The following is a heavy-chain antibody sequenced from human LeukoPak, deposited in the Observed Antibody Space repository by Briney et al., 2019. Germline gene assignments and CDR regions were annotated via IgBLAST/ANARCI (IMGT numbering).Heavy chain of an antibody. V-gene: IGHV4-34*01. Sequence: SETLSLTCAVYGGSFSGYYWSWIRQPPGKGLEWIGEINHSGSTNYNPSLKSRVTISVDTSKNQFSLKLSSVTAADTAVYYCARGAPSFWGYSSSEFDPWGQGTLVTVSS. D-gene: IGHD6-6*01. J-gene: IGHJ5*02. CDR3: ARGAPSFWGYSSSEFDP. CDR1: GGSFSGYY. CDR2: INHSGST.